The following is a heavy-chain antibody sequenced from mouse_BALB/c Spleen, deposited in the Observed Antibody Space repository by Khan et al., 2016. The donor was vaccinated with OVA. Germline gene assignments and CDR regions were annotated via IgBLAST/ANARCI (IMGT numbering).Heavy chain of an antibody. Sequence: QVQLKQSGPGLVAPSQSLSITCTVYGYSLTRYGVHWVRQPPGKGLEWLGLIWAGGSTNYNWALMSRLSISIDNSKSLVFLIMNRPQTADTALYYCARTKYLARYWGQGTTLTVSS. CDR2: IWAGGST. V-gene: IGHV2-9*02. CDR3: ARTKYLARY. CDR1: GYSLTRYG. J-gene: IGHJ2*01. D-gene: IGHD3-3*01.